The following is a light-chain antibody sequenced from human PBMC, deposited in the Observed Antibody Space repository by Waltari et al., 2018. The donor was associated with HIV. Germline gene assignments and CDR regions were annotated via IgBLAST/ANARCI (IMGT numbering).Light chain of an antibody. J-gene: IGKJ3*01. Sequence: EIVLPQSPATLSVSQGERATLSCRASQSVSSNLAWYQQKPGQAPRLLIYGASTRATGIPARFTGSGSGTEFTLAISSLQSEDFAVYYCQQYNNWPRTFGPGTKVDIK. V-gene: IGKV3-15*01. CDR3: QQYNNWPRT. CDR1: QSVSSN. CDR2: GAS.